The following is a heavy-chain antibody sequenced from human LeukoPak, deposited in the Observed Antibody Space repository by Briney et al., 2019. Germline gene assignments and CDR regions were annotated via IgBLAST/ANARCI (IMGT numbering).Heavy chain of an antibody. CDR2: ISATGGTT. CDR1: GLTFSSYG. Sequence: GGSLRLSCAASGLTFSSYGISWVRQAPGKGLEWVSAISATGGTTYYADSVKGHFTISRDNAKNSLYLQMNSLRAEDTAVYYCAELGITMIGGVWGKGTTVTISS. V-gene: IGHV3-23*01. J-gene: IGHJ6*04. CDR3: AELGITMIGGV. D-gene: IGHD3-10*02.